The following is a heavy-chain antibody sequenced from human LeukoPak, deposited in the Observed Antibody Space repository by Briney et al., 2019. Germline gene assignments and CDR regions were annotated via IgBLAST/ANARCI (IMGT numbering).Heavy chain of an antibody. D-gene: IGHD1-26*01. J-gene: IGHJ3*02. V-gene: IGHV3-48*01. CDR3: ARDPSSGSYPDAFDI. CDR2: ISSSSSTI. Sequence: GGSLRLSCAASGFTFSSYSMNWVRQAPGKGLEWVSYISSSSSTIYYADSVKGRFTISRDNAKNSLYLQMNSLRAEDSAAYYCARDPSSGSYPDAFDIWGQGTMVTVSS. CDR1: GFTFSSYS.